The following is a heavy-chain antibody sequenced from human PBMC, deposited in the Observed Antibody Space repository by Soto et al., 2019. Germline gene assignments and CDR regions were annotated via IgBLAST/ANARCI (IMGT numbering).Heavy chain of an antibody. CDR1: GDSISRYY. CDR3: ARDQGGEFLKGSGMDV. Sequence: QVQLQESGPGLVKPSETLSLTCTVSGDSISRYYWSWIRLSPGKGLEWIGYIYYSGETNYNPSVKGRATISVDRTKNQFSLKLSSVTAADTAVYYCARDQGGEFLKGSGMDVWGQGTTVTVSS. D-gene: IGHD3-10*01. CDR2: IYYSGET. V-gene: IGHV4-59*01. J-gene: IGHJ6*02.